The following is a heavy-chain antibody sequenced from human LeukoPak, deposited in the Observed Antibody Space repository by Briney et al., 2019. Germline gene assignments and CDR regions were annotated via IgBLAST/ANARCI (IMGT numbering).Heavy chain of an antibody. CDR3: AKDRGYSSGWYDGGVDY. CDR2: IRYDGSNK. Sequence: GGSLRLSCAASGFTFSSYGMHWVRQAPGKGLEWVAFIRYDGSNKYYADSVKGRFTISRDNSKNTLYLQMNSLRAEDTAVYYCAKDRGYSSGWYDGGVDYWGQGTLVTVSS. V-gene: IGHV3-30*02. CDR1: GFTFSSYG. J-gene: IGHJ4*02. D-gene: IGHD6-19*01.